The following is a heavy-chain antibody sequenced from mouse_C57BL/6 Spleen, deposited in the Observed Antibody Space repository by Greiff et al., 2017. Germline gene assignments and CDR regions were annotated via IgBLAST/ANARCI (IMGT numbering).Heavy chain of an antibody. CDR2: ILPGSGST. J-gene: IGHJ2*01. V-gene: IGHV1-9*01. CDR3: ARHNDNYGY. Sequence: QVQLQQSGAELMQPGASVRLSCKATGYTFTGYWIEWVKQRPGHGLEWIGEILPGSGSTNYNEKFNGKATFTADTSSNPAYMHLSSLSTDDSAIYCCARHNDNYGYWGQGTTLTASA. CDR1: GYTFTGYW. D-gene: IGHD2-1*01.